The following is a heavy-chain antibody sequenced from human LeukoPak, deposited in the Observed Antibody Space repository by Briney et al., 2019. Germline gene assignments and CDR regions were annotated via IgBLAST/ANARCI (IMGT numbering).Heavy chain of an antibody. CDR1: GGSISSSSYY. CDR2: IYYSGST. Sequence: SETLSLTCTVSGGSISSSSYYWGWIRQPLGKGLEWIGSIYYSGSTYYNPSLKSRVTISVDTSKNQFSLKLSSVTAADTAVYYCARQVIVVVPPNAFDIWGQGTMVTVSS. D-gene: IGHD3-22*01. J-gene: IGHJ3*02. CDR3: ARQVIVVVPPNAFDI. V-gene: IGHV4-39*01.